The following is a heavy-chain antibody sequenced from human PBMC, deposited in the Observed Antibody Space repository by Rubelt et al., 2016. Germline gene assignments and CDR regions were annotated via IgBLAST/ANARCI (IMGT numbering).Heavy chain of an antibody. D-gene: IGHD4-17*01. CDR1: GYTFTGYY. CDR3: ARGRAVGDIDY. CDR2: INAYNGNS. V-gene: IGHV1-18*04. Sequence: QVQLVQSGAEVKKPGASVKVSCTASGYTFTGYYMHWVRHASGQGLEWMGRINAYNGNSNVAHKLDGRVTMTTGTCTSAGCMEVRSLRADDTAVYYCARGRAVGDIDYWGQGTLVTVSS. J-gene: IGHJ4*02.